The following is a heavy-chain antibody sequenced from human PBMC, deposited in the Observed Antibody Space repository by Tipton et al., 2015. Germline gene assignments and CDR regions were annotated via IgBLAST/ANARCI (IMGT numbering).Heavy chain of an antibody. CDR2: IWHDGSNK. CDR3: ARDYGDYVDAYFYYGMDV. V-gene: IGHV3-33*01. D-gene: IGHD4-17*01. CDR1: GFSFSSYG. J-gene: IGHJ6*02. Sequence: RSLRLSCAASGFSFSSYGIHWVRQAPGKGLEWVAVIWHDGSNKYYADSVKGRFTISRDNFKNTLYLQMNSLRVEDTAVYYCARDYGDYVDAYFYYGMDVWGQGTTVTVSS.